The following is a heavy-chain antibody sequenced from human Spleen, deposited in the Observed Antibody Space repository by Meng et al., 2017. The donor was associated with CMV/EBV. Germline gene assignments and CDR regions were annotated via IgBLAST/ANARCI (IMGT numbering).Heavy chain of an antibody. CDR2: ISYVESHT. J-gene: IGHJ6*02. CDR1: GFSFSNYA. CDR3: ARASGRFLKDGMDV. D-gene: IGHD3-3*01. V-gene: IGHV3-30-3*01. Sequence: GESLKISCVASGFSFSNYAMHWVRQAPGKGLDWVAIISYVESHTYYAESVKGRFTISRDNPKNTLYLQMNSLRAEDTAVYNCARASGRFLKDGMDVWGQGTTVTVSS.